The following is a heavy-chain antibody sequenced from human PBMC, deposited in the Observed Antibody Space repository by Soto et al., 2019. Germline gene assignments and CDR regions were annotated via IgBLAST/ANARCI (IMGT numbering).Heavy chain of an antibody. CDR1: GCTFSSYS. D-gene: IGHD3-3*01. CDR3: ARAFGDYDFWSGSPTRFDP. J-gene: IGHJ5*02. Sequence: GGSLRLSCAASGCTFSSYSMNWVRQAPGKGLEWVSSISSSSSYIYYADSVKGRFTISRDNAKNSLYLQMNSLRAEDTAVYYCARAFGDYDFWSGSPTRFDPWGQGTLVTVSS. V-gene: IGHV3-21*01. CDR2: ISSSSSYI.